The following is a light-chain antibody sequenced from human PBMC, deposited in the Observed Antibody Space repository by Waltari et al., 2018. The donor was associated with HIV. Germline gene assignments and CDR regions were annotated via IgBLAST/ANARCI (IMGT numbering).Light chain of an antibody. V-gene: IGKV3-15*01. CDR3: QQYNDWLSWT. J-gene: IGKJ1*01. CDR2: DAS. Sequence: EIVMTQSPATLSVSPGQRATVSCWASQRISSNLAWYQQRPGQAPRLLVYDASTRVAGIPARFSASWFATEFTLTISSLQSEDFAVYYCQQYNDWLSWTFGQGTKVEMK. CDR1: QRISSN.